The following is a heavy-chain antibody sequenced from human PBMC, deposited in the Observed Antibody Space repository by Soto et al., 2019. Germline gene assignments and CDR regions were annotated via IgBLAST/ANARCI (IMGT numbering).Heavy chain of an antibody. CDR3: ASSSDRGH. J-gene: IGHJ4*02. CDR1: GYTFTNYP. V-gene: IGHV1-3*01. CDR2: INVGNGNI. Sequence: QVQLVQSGAEVKKPGASVKVSCKASGYTFTNYPIHWVRQAPGQGLEWMGWINVGNGNIKYSQKFKGRVTMTRDTSASTAYMELSSLGSEDTAVYYCASSSDRGHWGQGTLVTVSS.